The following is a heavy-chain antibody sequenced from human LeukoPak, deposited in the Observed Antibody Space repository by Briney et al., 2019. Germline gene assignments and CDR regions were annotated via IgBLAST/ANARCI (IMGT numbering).Heavy chain of an antibody. CDR3: ARDRSGLPGY. CDR2: IYTSGST. Sequence: KPSETLSLTCTVSGGSFSSDTYYWSWIRQPAGKGLEWIGRIYTSGSTNYNPSLKSRVTLSIDTSKNQFSLKLTSVTAADTAVYYCARDRSGLPGYWGQGSLVTVSS. CDR1: GGSFSSDTYY. J-gene: IGHJ4*02. D-gene: IGHD3-10*01. V-gene: IGHV4-61*02.